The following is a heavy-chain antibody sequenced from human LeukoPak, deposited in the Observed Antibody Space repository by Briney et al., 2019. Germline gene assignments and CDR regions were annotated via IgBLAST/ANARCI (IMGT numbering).Heavy chain of an antibody. CDR3: ARDGEYSYGYGFDY. V-gene: IGHV3-7*01. D-gene: IGHD5-18*01. Sequence: PGGSLRLSCAVSGFTFSSYWMNWVRQAPGKGLEWVANIKQDGSQKYYVDSVKGRFTISRDTSKNTVYLQMNSLRPEETAVYYCARDGEYSYGYGFDYWGQGTLVTVSS. J-gene: IGHJ4*02. CDR2: IKQDGSQK. CDR1: GFTFSSYW.